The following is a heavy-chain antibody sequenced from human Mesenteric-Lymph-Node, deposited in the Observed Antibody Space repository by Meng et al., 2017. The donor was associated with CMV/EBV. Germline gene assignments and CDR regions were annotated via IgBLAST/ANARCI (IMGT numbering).Heavy chain of an antibody. J-gene: IGHJ6*02. CDR1: GGSISSSSYY. Sequence: SETLSLTCTVSGGSISSSSYYWGWIRQPPGKGLEWIGEINHSGSTNYNPSLKSRVTISVDTSKNQFSLKLSSVTAADTAVYYCARERNYPMDVWGQGTTVTVSS. CDR3: ARERNYPMDV. V-gene: IGHV4-39*07. D-gene: IGHD1-7*01. CDR2: INHSGST.